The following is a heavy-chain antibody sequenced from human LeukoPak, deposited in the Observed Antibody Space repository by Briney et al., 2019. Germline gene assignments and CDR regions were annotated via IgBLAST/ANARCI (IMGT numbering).Heavy chain of an antibody. D-gene: IGHD4-17*01. CDR3: ARGTMTTVTYYFDY. CDR2: INHSGST. Sequence: PSETLSLTCAVYGGSVIGYYWSWIRQPPGKGLEWIGEINHSGSTNYNPSLKSRVTISVDTSKNQFSLKLSSVTAADTAVYYCARGTMTTVTYYFDYWGQGTLVTVSS. CDR1: GGSVIGYY. J-gene: IGHJ4*02. V-gene: IGHV4-34*01.